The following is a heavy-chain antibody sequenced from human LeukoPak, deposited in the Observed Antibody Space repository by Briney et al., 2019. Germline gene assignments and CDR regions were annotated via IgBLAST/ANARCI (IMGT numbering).Heavy chain of an antibody. Sequence: PGGSLRLSCEASGFTFSDYSLHWVRQAPDKGLEWVAAISHDGTTTYYADSVQGRFTISRDNSKNTLYLQMDSQRDEDTAVYYCVSRFDYWGQGTLVTVSS. CDR2: ISHDGTTT. CDR3: VSRFDY. CDR1: GFTFSDYS. J-gene: IGHJ4*02. V-gene: IGHV3-30*03.